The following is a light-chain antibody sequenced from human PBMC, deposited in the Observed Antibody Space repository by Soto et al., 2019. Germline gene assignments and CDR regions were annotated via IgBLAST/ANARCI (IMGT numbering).Light chain of an antibody. CDR1: QNIRNS. CDR2: GAS. J-gene: IGKJ3*01. CDR3: QQSFTFPRT. V-gene: IGKV1-39*01. Sequence: DIQMTQSPSSLSASEGDRLTITCRASQNIRNSLNWYQQKVGKAPKLLIYGASNLQSGVPSRFSGSGSGTDFTLSIISLQPEDFATYYCQQSFTFPRTFGPGTKVDIK.